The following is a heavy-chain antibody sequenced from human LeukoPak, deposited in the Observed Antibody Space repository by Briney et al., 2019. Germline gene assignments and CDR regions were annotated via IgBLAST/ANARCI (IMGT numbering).Heavy chain of an antibody. CDR3: ARRGYHDYSGFDY. J-gene: IGHJ4*02. D-gene: IGHD1-26*01. CDR1: GFIFSSYG. V-gene: IGHV3-21*01. CDR2: ISGRSDDI. Sequence: PGGSLRLSCAASGFIFSSYGMHWVRQAPGKGLEWVSSISGRSDDIYYADSVQGRFTISRDNSKNSLYLQMKSLRAEDTALYYCARRGYHDYSGFDYWGQGTLVTVSS.